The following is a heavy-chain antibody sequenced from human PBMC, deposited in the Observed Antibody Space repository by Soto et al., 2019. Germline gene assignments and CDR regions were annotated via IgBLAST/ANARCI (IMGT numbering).Heavy chain of an antibody. Sequence: QVQLVQSGAEVKKPGSSVKVSCKASGGTFSSYAISWVRQAPGQGLEWMGGIIPIFGTANYAQKFQGRVTITADESTSTAYMELSSLRSEDTAVYYCASTKCTNGVCYGYYYYYGMDVWCQGTTVTVSS. D-gene: IGHD2-8*01. CDR1: GGTFSSYA. V-gene: IGHV1-69*12. CDR2: IIPIFGTA. CDR3: ASTKCTNGVCYGYYYYYGMDV. J-gene: IGHJ6*02.